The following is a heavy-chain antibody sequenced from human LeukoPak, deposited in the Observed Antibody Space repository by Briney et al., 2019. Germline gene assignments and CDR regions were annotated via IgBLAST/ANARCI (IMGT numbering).Heavy chain of an antibody. J-gene: IGHJ4*02. Sequence: HPGGSLRLSCAASGFTFSTYAMSWVRQAPGKGLEWVSAISGSGGSTYYADSVKGRFTISRDNSKKTLYLQMNSLRAEDTAVYYCAKDRHDGDYKIEFDSWGQGTLVTVSS. CDR3: AKDRHDGDYKIEFDS. CDR1: GFTFSTYA. CDR2: ISGSGGST. V-gene: IGHV3-23*01. D-gene: IGHD4-17*01.